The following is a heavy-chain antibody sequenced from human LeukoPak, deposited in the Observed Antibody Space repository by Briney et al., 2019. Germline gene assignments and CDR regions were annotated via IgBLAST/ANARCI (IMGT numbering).Heavy chain of an antibody. CDR3: ARGRSYGSGSSPYGMDV. Sequence: GGSLRLSCAASGFTFSSYWMHWVRQAPGKGLVWVAHINSDGSSTSYADSVKGRFTISRDNAKNTLYVQMNSLRAEDAAVYYCARGRSYGSGSSPYGMDVWGKGTMVTVSS. V-gene: IGHV3-74*01. CDR1: GFTFSSYW. CDR2: INSDGSST. D-gene: IGHD3-10*01. J-gene: IGHJ6*04.